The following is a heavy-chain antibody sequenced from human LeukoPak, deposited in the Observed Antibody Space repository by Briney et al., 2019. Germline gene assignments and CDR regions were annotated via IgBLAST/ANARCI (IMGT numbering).Heavy chain of an antibody. CDR1: GFTFSSYE. D-gene: IGHD5-18*01. CDR2: ISSSGSTI. CDR3: ARDSLGIQLWSH. Sequence: GGSLRLSCAASGFTFSSYEMNWVRQAPGKGLEWVSYISSSGSTIYYADSVKGRFTISRDNAKNSLYLQMNSLRAEDTALYYCARDSLGIQLWSHWGQGTLVTVSS. J-gene: IGHJ4*02. V-gene: IGHV3-48*03.